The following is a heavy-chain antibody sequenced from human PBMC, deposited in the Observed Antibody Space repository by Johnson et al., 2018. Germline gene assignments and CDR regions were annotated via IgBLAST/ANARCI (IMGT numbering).Heavy chain of an antibody. CDR1: GFTFDDYA. CDR2: MSWNGGGI. CDR3: AKGYDYGSVKKLHGALDI. D-gene: IGHD3-10*01. Sequence: VQLVESGGGLVQPGRSLRLSCAAAGFTFDDYAMHWVLQAPGKGLEGVSGMSWNGGGIDYADSLKGRCIISRDNAENSLYLHMNRLRPEDTALYHCAKGYDYGSVKKLHGALDIWGQGTMVIVSS. V-gene: IGHV3-9*01. J-gene: IGHJ3*02.